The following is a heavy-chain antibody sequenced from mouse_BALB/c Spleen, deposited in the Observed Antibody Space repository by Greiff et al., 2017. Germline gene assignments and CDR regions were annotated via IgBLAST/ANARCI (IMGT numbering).Heavy chain of an antibody. V-gene: IGHV1-80*01. CDR1: GYAFSSYW. CDR2: IYPGDGDT. CDR3: ARDDGNPFAY. Sequence: VKLQESGAELVRPGSSVKISCKASGYAFSSYWMNWVKQRPGQGLEWIGQIYPGDGDTNYNGKFKGKATLTADKSSSTAYMQLSSLTSEDSAVYFCARDDGNPFAYWGQGTLVTVSA. D-gene: IGHD2-1*01. J-gene: IGHJ3*01.